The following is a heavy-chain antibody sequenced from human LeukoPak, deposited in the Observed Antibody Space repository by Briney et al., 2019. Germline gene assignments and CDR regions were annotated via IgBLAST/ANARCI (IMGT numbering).Heavy chain of an antibody. Sequence: ASVEVSCKASGYTFTGYYMHWVRQAPGQGLEWMGWINPNSGGTNYAQKFQGRVTMTRDTSISTAYMELSRLRSDDTAVYYCARSSRYYYDSSGYPDYWGQGTLVTVSS. V-gene: IGHV1-2*02. D-gene: IGHD3-22*01. CDR1: GYTFTGYY. J-gene: IGHJ4*02. CDR2: INPNSGGT. CDR3: ARSSRYYYDSSGYPDY.